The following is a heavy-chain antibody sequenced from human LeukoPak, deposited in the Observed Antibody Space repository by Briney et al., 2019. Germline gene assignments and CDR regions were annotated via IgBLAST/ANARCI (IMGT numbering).Heavy chain of an antibody. CDR2: IKQDGSEK. J-gene: IGHJ4*02. CDR1: GFTFSIYW. Sequence: GGSLRLSCAASGFTFSIYWMSWVCQAPGKGLEWVASIKQDGSEKYYVDSLKGRFTISRDNAKNSLYLQMNSLRAEDTAVYYCARRGAPPPYFDYWGQGTLVTVSS. V-gene: IGHV3-7*01. D-gene: IGHD3-16*01. CDR3: ARRGAPPPYFDY.